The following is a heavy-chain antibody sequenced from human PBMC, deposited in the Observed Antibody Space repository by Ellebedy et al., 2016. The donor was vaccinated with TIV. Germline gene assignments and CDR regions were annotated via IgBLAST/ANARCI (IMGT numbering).Heavy chain of an antibody. J-gene: IGHJ4*02. CDR2: INPYSGGT. CDR1: GYTSTGYY. Sequence: ASVKVSCXASGYTSTGYYMHWVRQAPGQGLEWMGWINPYSGGTNYAQKFQGRVTMTRDTSISTAYMELSRLRSDDTAVYYCARDETAGHYYFDYWGQGTLVTVSS. CDR3: ARDETAGHYYFDY. V-gene: IGHV1-2*02. D-gene: IGHD6-13*01.